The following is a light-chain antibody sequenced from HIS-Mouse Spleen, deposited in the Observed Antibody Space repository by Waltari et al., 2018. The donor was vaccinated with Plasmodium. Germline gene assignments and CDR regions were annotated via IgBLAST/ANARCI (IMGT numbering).Light chain of an antibody. CDR2: AAS. CDR3: QQSYSTWT. CDR1: QSISSD. V-gene: IGKV1-39*01. Sequence: DIHMTQSPSSLSASVGERVTITCRASQSISSDLNWSQQKPGKAPKLLIYAASSLQSGVPSRFSGSGSGTDFTLTISSLQPEDFATYYWQQSYSTWTFCQGTKVEIK. J-gene: IGKJ1*01.